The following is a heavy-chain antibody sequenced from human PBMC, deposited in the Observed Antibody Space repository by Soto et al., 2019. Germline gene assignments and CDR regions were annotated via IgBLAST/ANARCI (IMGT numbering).Heavy chain of an antibody. CDR3: ARDHAATISPLFDP. D-gene: IGHD5-12*01. V-gene: IGHV1-69*04. J-gene: IGHJ5*02. CDR2: IIPILAIA. Sequence: QVQLVQSGAEVKKPGSSVKVSCKASGGTFSSYSISWVRQAPGQGLEWMGRIIPILAIANYAQKFQGRVTITADKSTSTAYMELSSLRSEDTAVYYCARDHAATISPLFDPWGQGTLVTDSS. CDR1: GGTFSSYS.